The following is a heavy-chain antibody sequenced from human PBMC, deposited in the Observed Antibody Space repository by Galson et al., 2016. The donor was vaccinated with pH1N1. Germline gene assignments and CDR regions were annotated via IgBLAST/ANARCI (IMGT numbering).Heavy chain of an antibody. CDR2: LSNNGGST. Sequence: SLRLSCAASGFTFRSYAMSWVRQAPGKGLEWVSSLSNNGGSTFYANSVKGRFTISRDNSKNILYLQMKSLRAEDTALYFCARDRRPFGDYSQDFDNWGQGTLVVVSS. V-gene: IGHV3-23*01. CDR3: ARDRRPFGDYSQDFDN. J-gene: IGHJ4*02. CDR1: GFTFRSYA. D-gene: IGHD4-11*01.